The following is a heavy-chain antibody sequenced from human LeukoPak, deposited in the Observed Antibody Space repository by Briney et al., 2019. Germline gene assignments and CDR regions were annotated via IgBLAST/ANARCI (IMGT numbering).Heavy chain of an antibody. V-gene: IGHV3-66*01. J-gene: IGHJ4*02. CDR3: ARAHSSYYDSSGYLH. Sequence: GGSLRLSCAASGFTVSSNYMSWVRQAPGKGLEWVSVIHSGGSTYYADSVKGRFTISRDNSKNTLYLQMNSLRAEDTAVYYCARAHSSYYDSSGYLHWGQGTLVTVSS. CDR2: IHSGGST. CDR1: GFTVSSNY. D-gene: IGHD3-22*01.